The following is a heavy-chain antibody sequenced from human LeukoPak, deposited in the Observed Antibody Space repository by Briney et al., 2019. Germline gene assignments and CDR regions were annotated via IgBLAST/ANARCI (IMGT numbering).Heavy chain of an antibody. V-gene: IGHV3-30-3*01. D-gene: IGHD6-13*01. CDR3: ARVPHSSGWSFDY. CDR1: GFTFSSYA. CDR2: ISYDGSNK. Sequence: GGSLRLSCAASGFTFSSYAMHWVRQAPGKGLEGVAVISYDGSNKYYADSVKGRFTISRDNSKNTLYLQMNSLIPEDTAVYYCARVPHSSGWSFDYGGQGSLVAVSS. J-gene: IGHJ4*02.